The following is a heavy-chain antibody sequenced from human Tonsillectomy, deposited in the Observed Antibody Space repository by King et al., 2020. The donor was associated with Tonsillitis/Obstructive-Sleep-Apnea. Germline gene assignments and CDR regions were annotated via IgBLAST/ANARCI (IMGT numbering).Heavy chain of an antibody. D-gene: IGHD1-26*01. V-gene: IGHV1-18*01. Sequence: VQLVESGAEVKKPGASVKVSCKASGYTFTSYDINWVRQAPGQGLEWMGWISAYNGNTKNAQKHQGRVTMTTDTSTSTAYMERRSLRSDGTALYYFARVSKFSVGAFAIWGQGTMVTVSS. J-gene: IGHJ3*02. CDR3: ARVSKFSVGAFAI. CDR2: ISAYNGNT. CDR1: GYTFTSYD.